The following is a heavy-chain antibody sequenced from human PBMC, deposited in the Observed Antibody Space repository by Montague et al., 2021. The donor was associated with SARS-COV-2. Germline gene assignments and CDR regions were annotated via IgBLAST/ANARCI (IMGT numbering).Heavy chain of an antibody. J-gene: IGHJ6*03. CDR3: ARLRDGVVPSPILGVGPYYSYYYMDV. CDR1: GGSFSTYS. D-gene: IGHD3-10*01. Sequence: SETLSLTCAVHGGSFSTYSWNWIRQPPGKGLEWIGEIHHGGSTNYNPSLKSRVTILADTSKNQFSLKLTSVAAADTAVYYCARLRDGVVPSPILGVGPYYSYYYMDVWGRGTTVTVSS. V-gene: IGHV4-34*01. CDR2: IHHGGST.